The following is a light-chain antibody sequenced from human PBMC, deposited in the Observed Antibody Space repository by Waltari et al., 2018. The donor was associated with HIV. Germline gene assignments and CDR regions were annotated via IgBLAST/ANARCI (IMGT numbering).Light chain of an antibody. CDR2: DDN. Sequence: YELRQPPSVSVSPGQTATIPCYGDTLPKRNAYWYQQKSGQAPLLVIYDDNKRPSGIPDRFSGSTSGTMATLTVSRAQVEDEGDYYCYSTDTTGYERVFGGGTKLTVL. J-gene: IGLJ3*02. CDR1: TLPKRN. V-gene: IGLV3-10*01. CDR3: YSTDTTGYERV.